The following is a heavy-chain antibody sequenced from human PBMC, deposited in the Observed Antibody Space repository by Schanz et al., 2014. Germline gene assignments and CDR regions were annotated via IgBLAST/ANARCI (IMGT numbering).Heavy chain of an antibody. V-gene: IGHV3-33*01. J-gene: IGHJ4*02. Sequence: QVQLVESGGGVVQFGRSLRLSCVASGFTFSSYGMHWVRQAPGKGLEWVAVIWYDENNKYYAETVKGRFTMSRDNSKSTFYLQLSSLRSEDTAVYYCASATSRGDRSFDYWGRGTLVTVSS. CDR3: ASATSRGDRSFDY. CDR1: GFTFSSYG. CDR2: IWYDENNK. D-gene: IGHD1-1*01.